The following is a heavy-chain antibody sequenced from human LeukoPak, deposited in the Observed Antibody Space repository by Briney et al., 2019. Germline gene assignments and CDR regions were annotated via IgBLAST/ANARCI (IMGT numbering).Heavy chain of an antibody. V-gene: IGHV3-64D*09. CDR1: GFTFSNYA. J-gene: IGHJ3*02. CDR3: VKGVTIFGLITRAFDI. CDR2: IGNGGHST. D-gene: IGHD3-3*01. Sequence: HPGGSLRLSCSASGFTFSNYAMHWVRQAPGKGLEYVSVIGNGGHSTYYADSVKGRFTISRDNSKNTLYLQMSSLRAEDTAVYYCVKGVTIFGLITRAFDIWGQGTMVTVSS.